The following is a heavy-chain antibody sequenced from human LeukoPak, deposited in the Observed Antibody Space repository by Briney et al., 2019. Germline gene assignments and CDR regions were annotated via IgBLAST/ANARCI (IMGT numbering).Heavy chain of an antibody. CDR1: GYTFPDYG. Sequence: ASVRSPCKGSGYTFPDYGSHWVRQAPGQGLEWMGWINPDSGVTNYPQKFQGRVTMTRDTSSSTAYMELIRLRSDDTAVYGCASDGTFAIWGQPRMVTVSS. CDR2: INPDSGVT. D-gene: IGHD6-13*01. CDR3: ASDGTFAI. V-gene: IGHV1-2*02. J-gene: IGHJ3*02.